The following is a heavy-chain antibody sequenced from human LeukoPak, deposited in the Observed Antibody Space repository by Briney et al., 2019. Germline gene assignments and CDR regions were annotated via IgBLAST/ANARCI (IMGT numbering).Heavy chain of an antibody. D-gene: IGHD4-17*01. Sequence: GGSLRLSCAASVFTLSTYVMHWVRQAPGKGLEWVAYISYDGDNTYYADSVKGRFTISRDNSKNTLYLLVNSLRVEDTAVYYCARGDYEVYWGQGTLVTVSS. CDR3: ARGDYEVY. CDR2: ISYDGDNT. J-gene: IGHJ4*02. V-gene: IGHV3-30*01. CDR1: VFTLSTYV.